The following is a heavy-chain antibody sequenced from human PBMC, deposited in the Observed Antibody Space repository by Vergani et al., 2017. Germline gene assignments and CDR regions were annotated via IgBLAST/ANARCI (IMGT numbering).Heavy chain of an antibody. CDR2: ISGSGGST. D-gene: IGHD6-19*01. V-gene: IGHV3-23*01. J-gene: IGHJ1*01. Sequence: EVQLLESGGGLVQPGGSLRLSCAASGFTFSSYAMSWVRQAPGKGLEWVSAISGSGGSTYYADSVKGRFTISRDNAKNSLYLQMNSLRAEDTALYYCAKDMGSGWYDTEYFQHWGQGTLVTVSS. CDR1: GFTFSSYA. CDR3: AKDMGSGWYDTEYFQH.